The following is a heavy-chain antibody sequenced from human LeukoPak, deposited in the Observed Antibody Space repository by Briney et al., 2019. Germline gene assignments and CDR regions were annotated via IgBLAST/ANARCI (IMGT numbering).Heavy chain of an antibody. J-gene: IGHJ4*02. CDR1: GFTFSSYS. CDR2: IGTRSDDM. V-gene: IGHV3-21*01. CDR3: ARVARQLTGY. Sequence: GGSLRLSCAASGFTFSSYSMNWVRQAPGKGLEWVSFIGTRSDDMNYADSVKGRFTISRDNAKNSLYLQMNSVRVEDTAVYYCARVARQLTGYWGQGTLVTVSS. D-gene: IGHD3-9*01.